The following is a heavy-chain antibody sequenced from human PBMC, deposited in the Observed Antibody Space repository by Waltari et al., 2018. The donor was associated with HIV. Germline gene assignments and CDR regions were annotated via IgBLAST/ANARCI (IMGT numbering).Heavy chain of an antibody. V-gene: IGHV4-39*01. J-gene: IGHJ4*02. CDR3: ARQHYYDSSGYYYGRGYYFDY. D-gene: IGHD3-22*01. CDR2: IYYSGST. Sequence: QLQLQESGPGLVKPSETLSLTCTVPGGSISSSSYYWGWIRQPPGTGLEWIGSIYYSGSTYYNPSLKSRVTISVDTSKNQFSLKLSSVTAADTAVYYCARQHYYDSSGYYYGRGYYFDYWGQGTLVTVSS. CDR1: GGSISSSSYY.